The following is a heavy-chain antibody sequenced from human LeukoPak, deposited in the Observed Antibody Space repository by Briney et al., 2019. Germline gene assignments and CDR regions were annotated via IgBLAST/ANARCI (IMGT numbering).Heavy chain of an antibody. CDR2: IDPSGSSS. CDR1: GYTFTTYR. V-gene: IGHV5-10-1*01. J-gene: IGHJ4*02. CDR3: ARSSRTNRRGWYGFYYFDY. Sequence: AGEPLKISCTTSGYTFTTYRITWVRQVPGKGLEWMERIDPSGSSSTYSPSFQGHVTISVDQSIRTAYLQWSSLEASDTAIYSCARSSRTNRRGWYGFYYFDYWGQGTRVTVSS. D-gene: IGHD6-19*01.